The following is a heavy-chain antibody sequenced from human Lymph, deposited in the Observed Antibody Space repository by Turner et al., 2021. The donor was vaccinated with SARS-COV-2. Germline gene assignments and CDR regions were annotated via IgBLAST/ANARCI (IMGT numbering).Heavy chain of an antibody. V-gene: IGHV3-53*04. CDR3: ARDLGPLAFDI. CDR2: IYIGGTT. J-gene: IGHJ3*02. Sequence: EVQLVETGGGLVQPGGSMRLSCAASGFTVSSNYMSWVRQAPGKGLECVSVIYIGGTTYYADSVKGRFTISRYNSKNTLYLQMNSLRAEDTAVYYCARDLGPLAFDIWGQGTMVTVSS. CDR1: GFTVSSNY.